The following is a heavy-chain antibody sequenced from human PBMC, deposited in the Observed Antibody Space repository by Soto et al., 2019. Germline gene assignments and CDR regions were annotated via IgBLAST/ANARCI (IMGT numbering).Heavy chain of an antibody. J-gene: IGHJ4*02. V-gene: IGHV3-23*01. D-gene: IGHD2-15*01. CDR2: ISGSGGST. CDR1: GFTFSSYA. Sequence: GGPLRLSCAASGFTFSSYAMSYVRQAPGKGLEWVSAISGSGGSTYYSDSVKGRFTISRDNSKNTLYLQMISLRDADTAVDYCAKDRTVVGVAATFDYWGKGTLVTVSS. CDR3: AKDRTVVGVAATFDY.